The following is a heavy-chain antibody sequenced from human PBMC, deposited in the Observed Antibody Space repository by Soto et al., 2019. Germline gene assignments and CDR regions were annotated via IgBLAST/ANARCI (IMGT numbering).Heavy chain of an antibody. D-gene: IGHD2-15*01. CDR1: GFTFSGYW. CDR3: TRVVVGSYGYFDY. CDR2: ISSDGITT. V-gene: IGHV3-74*01. Sequence: GGSLRLSCVASGFTFSGYWMHWVRQVPGKGLVWVSRISSDGITTTYADSVKGRFTISRDNAKNTLYLQMNSLRAEDTAMYYCTRVVVGSYGYFDYWGQGALVTVSS. J-gene: IGHJ4*02.